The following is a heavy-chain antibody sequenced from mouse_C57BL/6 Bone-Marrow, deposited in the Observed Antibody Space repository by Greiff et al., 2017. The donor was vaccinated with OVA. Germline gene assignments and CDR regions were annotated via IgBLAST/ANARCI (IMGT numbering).Heavy chain of an antibody. D-gene: IGHD4-1*01. CDR3: ARALGPWYFDV. CDR1: GYTFTSYT. J-gene: IGHJ1*03. V-gene: IGHV1-4*01. Sequence: QVQLQQSGAELARPGASVKMSCKASGYTFTSYTMHWVKQRPGQGLEWIGYINPSSGYTKYNQKFKDKATLTAAKSSSTAYMQLSSLTSEDSAVYYCARALGPWYFDVWGTGTTVTVSS. CDR2: INPSSGYT.